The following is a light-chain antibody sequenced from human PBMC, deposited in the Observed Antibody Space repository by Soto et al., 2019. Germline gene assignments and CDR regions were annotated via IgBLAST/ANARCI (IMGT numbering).Light chain of an antibody. V-gene: IGKV1-9*01. CDR3: QQFNSYPLT. Sequence: DIRMTQSPSSLSASVGDRVTITYRASQGIVSYLAWYQQKPGKAPNLLIYGASTLQSGVPSRFSGSGSGTDFTLTISSLQPEDFATYYCQQFNSYPLTFGGGTKVDIK. J-gene: IGKJ4*01. CDR2: GAS. CDR1: QGIVSY.